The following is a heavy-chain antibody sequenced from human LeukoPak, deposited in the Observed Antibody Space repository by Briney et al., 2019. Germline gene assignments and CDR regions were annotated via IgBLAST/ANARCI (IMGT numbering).Heavy chain of an antibody. CDR1: GFTFSSYA. J-gene: IGHJ4*02. D-gene: IGHD1-1*01. CDR2: ISSSGSTI. CDR3: ARANWNDFDY. Sequence: GGSLRLSCAASGFTFSSYAMNWVRQAPGKGLEWVSYISSSGSTIYYADSVKGRFTISRDNAKNSLYLQMNSLRAEDTAVYYCARANWNDFDYWGQGTLVTVSS. V-gene: IGHV3-48*03.